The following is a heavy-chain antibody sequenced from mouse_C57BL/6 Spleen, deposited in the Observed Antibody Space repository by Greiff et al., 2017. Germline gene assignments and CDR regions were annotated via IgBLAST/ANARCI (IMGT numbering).Heavy chain of an antibody. CDR2: ISDDGSN. J-gene: IGHJ2*01. CDR3: AREGGLRHFDY. CDR1: GYSITSGYY. D-gene: IGHD2-2*01. Sequence: EVQLQESGPGLVKPSQSLSLTCSVTGYSITSGYYWNWIRQFPGNKLEWMGYISDDGSNNYNPSLKNRISITRDTSKNQFFLKLNSVTTEDTATYYCAREGGLRHFDYWGQGTTLTVSS. V-gene: IGHV3-6*01.